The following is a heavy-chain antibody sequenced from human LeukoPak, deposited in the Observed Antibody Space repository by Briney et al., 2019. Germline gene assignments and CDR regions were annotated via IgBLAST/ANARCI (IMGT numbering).Heavy chain of an antibody. CDR3: AKVMPPGRIRFYSYYMDV. CDR1: GFTFSGYG. J-gene: IGHJ6*03. D-gene: IGHD2-15*01. V-gene: IGHV3-30*18. CDR2: ILYDGSNE. Sequence: GRSLRLSCAASGFTFSGYGMHWVRQAPGKGLEWVAFILYDGSNEYYADSVKGRFTIFRDKSKNTLSLQMNGLRVEDTAVYYCAKVMPPGRIRFYSYYMDVWGKGTTVTVS.